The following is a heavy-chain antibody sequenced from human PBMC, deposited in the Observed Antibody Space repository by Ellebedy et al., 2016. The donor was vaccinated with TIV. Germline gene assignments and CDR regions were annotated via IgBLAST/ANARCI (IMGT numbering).Heavy chain of an antibody. CDR1: GFIFISYA. J-gene: IGHJ4*02. Sequence: GESLKISXAASGFIFISYAMHWVRQAPGKGLEWVAVISYDGSNKYYADSVKGRFTISRDNSKNTLYLQMNSLRAEDTAVYYCARDRVHYAHFDYWGQGTLVTVSS. CDR2: ISYDGSNK. CDR3: ARDRVHYAHFDY. V-gene: IGHV3-30-3*01. D-gene: IGHD4-17*01.